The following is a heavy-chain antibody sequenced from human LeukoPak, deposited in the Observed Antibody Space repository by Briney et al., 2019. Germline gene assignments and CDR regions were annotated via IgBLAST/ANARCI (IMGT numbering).Heavy chain of an antibody. Sequence: GGSLRLSCAASGFTFKSYGMHWVRQAPGKGLEWVANIKQDGSEKYYVDSVKGRFTISRDNAKNSLYLQMNSLRAEDTAVYYCARDPKGVAAGTVFDYWGQGTLVTVSS. CDR2: IKQDGSEK. D-gene: IGHD6-13*01. J-gene: IGHJ4*02. CDR1: GFTFKSYG. CDR3: ARDPKGVAAGTVFDY. V-gene: IGHV3-7*01.